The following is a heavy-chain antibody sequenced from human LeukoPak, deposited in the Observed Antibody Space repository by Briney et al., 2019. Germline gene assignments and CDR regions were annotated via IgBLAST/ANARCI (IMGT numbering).Heavy chain of an antibody. CDR2: IKSKSDGGTT. V-gene: IGHV3-15*01. CDR3: TTGLKDYGNDY. J-gene: IGHJ4*02. CDR1: GFTFTNAW. Sequence: PGGSLRLSCAASGFTFTNAWMSWVRQAPGKGLEWVGRIKSKSDGGTTDYAAPVKGRFTISRDDSKNILHLQMNSLKTEDTAVYYCTTGLKDYGNDYWGQGTLVTVYS. D-gene: IGHD4-17*01.